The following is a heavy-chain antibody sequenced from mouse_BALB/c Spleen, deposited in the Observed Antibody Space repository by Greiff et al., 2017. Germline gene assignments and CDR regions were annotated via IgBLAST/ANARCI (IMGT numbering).Heavy chain of an antibody. CDR2: ISNLAYSI. CDR1: GFTFSDYG. D-gene: IGHD3-2*02. V-gene: IGHV5-15*02. Sequence: EVKLMESGGGLVQPGGSRKLSCAASGFTFSDYGMAWVRQAPGKGPEWVAFISNLAYSIYYADTVTGRFTISRENAKNTLYLKMSSLRSEDTAMYYCARDQGLSSMDYWGQGTSVTVSS. CDR3: ARDQGLSSMDY. J-gene: IGHJ4*01.